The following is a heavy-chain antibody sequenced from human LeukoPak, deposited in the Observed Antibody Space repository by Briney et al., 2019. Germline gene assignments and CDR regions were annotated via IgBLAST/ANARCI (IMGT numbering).Heavy chain of an antibody. CDR3: ARGPRGVADY. CDR1: GGSISSSSYY. J-gene: IGHJ4*02. Sequence: SETLSLTCTVSGGSISSSSYYWGWIRQPPGKGLEWIGSIYYSGSTYYNPSLKSRVTISVDTSKNQFSLKLSSVTAADTAVYYCARGPRGVADYWGQGTLVTVSS. V-gene: IGHV4-39*01. D-gene: IGHD3-10*01. CDR2: IYYSGST.